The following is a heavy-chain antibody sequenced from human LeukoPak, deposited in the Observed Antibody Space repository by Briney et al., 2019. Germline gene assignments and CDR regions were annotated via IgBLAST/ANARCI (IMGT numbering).Heavy chain of an antibody. CDR2: IYYSGST. J-gene: IGHJ5*02. CDR1: GGSISSYY. D-gene: IGHD3-22*01. Sequence: SETLSLTCTVSGGSISSYYWSWIRQPPGKGLEWIGYIYYSGSTNYNPSLKSRVTISVDTSKNQFSLKLSSVTAADTAVYYCARVGYYYDSSGSDNWFDPWGQGTLVTVSS. CDR3: ARVGYYYDSSGSDNWFDP. V-gene: IGHV4-59*01.